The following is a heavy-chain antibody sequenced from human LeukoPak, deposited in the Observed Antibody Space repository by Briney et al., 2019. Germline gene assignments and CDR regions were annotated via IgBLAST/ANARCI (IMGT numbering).Heavy chain of an antibody. CDR1: GFTFSSYA. V-gene: IGHV3-23*01. CDR3: AKDVRVGEYYGSGSYFDY. D-gene: IGHD3-10*01. Sequence: GGSLRLSCAASGFTFSSYAMSWVRQPPGKGLEWVSIISASGGSTYYADSVKGRFTISRDKSRNYLQMNSLRGDDTAIYYCAKDVRVGEYYGSGSYFDYWGQGTLVTDSS. J-gene: IGHJ4*02. CDR2: ISASGGST.